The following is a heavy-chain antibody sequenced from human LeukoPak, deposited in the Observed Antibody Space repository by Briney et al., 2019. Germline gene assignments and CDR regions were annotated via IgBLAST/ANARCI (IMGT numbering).Heavy chain of an antibody. D-gene: IGHD3-10*01. CDR1: GGSFSDYY. V-gene: IGHV4-34*01. CDR2: INHSGST. CDR3: ARARGGRYYYGSGNWFDP. Sequence: SETLSLTCAVYGGSFSDYYWSWIRQPPGKGLEWIGEINHSGSTNYNPSLKSRVTISVDTSKNQFSLKLSSVTAADTAVYYCARARGGRYYYGSGNWFDPWGQGTLVTVSS. J-gene: IGHJ5*02.